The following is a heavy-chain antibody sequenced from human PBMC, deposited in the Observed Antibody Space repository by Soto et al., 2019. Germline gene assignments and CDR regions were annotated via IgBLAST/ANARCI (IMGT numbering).Heavy chain of an antibody. Sequence: GGSLRLSCAASGFTFSSYAMSWVRQAPGKGLEWVSAISGSGGSTYYADSVKGRFTISRDNSKNTLYLQMNSLRAEDTAVYYCANIPGYKSYYGDYGLGVDWGQGTLVTVSS. V-gene: IGHV3-23*01. CDR1: GFTFSSYA. CDR2: ISGSGGST. J-gene: IGHJ4*02. D-gene: IGHD4-17*01. CDR3: ANIPGYKSYYGDYGLGVD.